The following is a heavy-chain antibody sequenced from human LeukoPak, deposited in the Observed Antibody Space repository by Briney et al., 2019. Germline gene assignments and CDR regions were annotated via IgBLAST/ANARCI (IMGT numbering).Heavy chain of an antibody. CDR1: GYTFTGYY. D-gene: IGHD4-17*01. V-gene: IGHV1-2*02. Sequence: ASVKVSCTASGYTFTGYYMHWVRQAPGQGLEWMGWINPNSGGTNYAQKVQGRVTMTRDTSISTAYMELSRLRSDDTAVYYCAREVDYAGFDYWGQGTLVTVSS. CDR2: INPNSGGT. CDR3: AREVDYAGFDY. J-gene: IGHJ4*02.